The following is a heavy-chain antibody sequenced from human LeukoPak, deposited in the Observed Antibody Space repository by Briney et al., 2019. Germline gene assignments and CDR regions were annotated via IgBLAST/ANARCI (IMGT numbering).Heavy chain of an antibody. Sequence: GGSLRLSCAASGFTFNSYDMYWVRQVIGKGLEWVSAIDKGPNTYYSDSVKGRFTISRDNVKNFLYLQMNSLRAEDTAVYFCARDYGRSRDYGMDVWGQGTTVTVSS. D-gene: IGHD3-10*01. CDR1: GFTFNSYD. J-gene: IGHJ6*02. CDR3: ARDYGRSRDYGMDV. CDR2: IDKGPNT. V-gene: IGHV3-13*01.